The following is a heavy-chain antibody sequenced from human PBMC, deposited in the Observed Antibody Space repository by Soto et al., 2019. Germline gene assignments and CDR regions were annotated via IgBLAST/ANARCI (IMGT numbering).Heavy chain of an antibody. CDR2: IIPIFGTA. D-gene: IGHD6-13*01. CDR1: GGPFSSYA. V-gene: IGHV1-69*12. CDR3: AREVVGDSSTWIFEY. Sequence: QVQLVQSGAEVKKPGSSVKVSCKASGGPFSSYAISWVRQAPGQGLEWMGGIIPIFGTANYAHRFQGRVTITADESTSTAYMELSSLRSEEPAVYYCAREVVGDSSTWIFEYWGQGTLVTVSS. J-gene: IGHJ4*02.